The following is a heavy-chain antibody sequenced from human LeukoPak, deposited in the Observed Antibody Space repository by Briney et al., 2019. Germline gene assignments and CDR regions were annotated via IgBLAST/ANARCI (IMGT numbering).Heavy chain of an antibody. V-gene: IGHV3-23*01. D-gene: IGHD2-21*02. Sequence: GGSLRLSCAASGFIFSSYAMSWVRQAPGKGLEWVSAISGSGGSTYYADSVKDRFTISRDNSKNTLYLQMNSLRAEDTAVYYCAKAGGLLYEPWGQGTLVTVSS. CDR3: AKAGGLLYEP. CDR1: GFIFSSYA. J-gene: IGHJ5*02. CDR2: ISGSGGST.